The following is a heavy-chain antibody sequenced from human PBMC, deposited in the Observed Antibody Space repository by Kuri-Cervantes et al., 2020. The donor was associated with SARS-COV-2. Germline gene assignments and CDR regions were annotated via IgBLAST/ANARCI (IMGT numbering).Heavy chain of an antibody. CDR1: GITFSSYS. V-gene: IGHV3-21*01. J-gene: IGHJ3*02. CDR3: ARDRPSNYYGSGSSLDAFDI. D-gene: IGHD3-10*01. Sequence: GESLKISCAASGITFSSYSMNWVRQAPGKGLEWVSSINNSSSYIYYADSVKGRFTISRDNAKNSLYLQMNSLRAEDTAVYYCARDRPSNYYGSGSSLDAFDIWGQGTMVTVSS. CDR2: INNSSSYI.